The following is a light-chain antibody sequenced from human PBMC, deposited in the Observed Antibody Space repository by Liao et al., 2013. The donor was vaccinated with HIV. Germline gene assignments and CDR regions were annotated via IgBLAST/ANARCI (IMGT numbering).Light chain of an antibody. CDR3: QVWDTSSAHQV. CDR2: HDT. Sequence: SYVLTQPPSVSVAPGKTARITCGGSNIGSKSVHWYQQKPGQAPVLVISHDTDRPSGIPARFSASNSGNTATLTISRVEAGDEADYYCQVWDTSSAHQVFGGGTKLTVL. V-gene: IGLV3-21*04. CDR1: NIGSKS. J-gene: IGLJ3*02.